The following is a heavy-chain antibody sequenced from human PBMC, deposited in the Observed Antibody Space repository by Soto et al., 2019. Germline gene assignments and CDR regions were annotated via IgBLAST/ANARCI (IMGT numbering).Heavy chain of an antibody. CDR2: ISSNGGST. V-gene: IGHV3-64*01. D-gene: IGHD1-26*01. J-gene: IGHJ4*02. CDR1: GFTFSSYA. Sequence: GGSLRLSCAASGFTFSSYAMHWVRQAPGKGLEYVSAISSNGGSTYYANSVKGRFTISRDNSKNTLYLQMGSLRAEDMAVYYCAVGISLPSYFDYWGQGTLVTVSS. CDR3: AVGISLPSYFDY.